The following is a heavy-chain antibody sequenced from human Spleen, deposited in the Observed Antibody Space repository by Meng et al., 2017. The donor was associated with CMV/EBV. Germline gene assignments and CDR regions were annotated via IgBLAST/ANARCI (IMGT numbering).Heavy chain of an antibody. Sequence: GGSLRLSCAASGFTFSTYAMHWVRQAPGKGLEYVSSINGNGGTTYYADSVKGRFIISRDNSKNTLYLQMGSLSAEDMAVYYCARVFGGSYYIPYYFDYWGQGTLVTVSS. CDR3: ARVFGGSYYIPYYFDY. CDR1: GFTFSTYA. CDR2: INGNGGTT. D-gene: IGHD1-26*01. J-gene: IGHJ4*02. V-gene: IGHV3-64*02.